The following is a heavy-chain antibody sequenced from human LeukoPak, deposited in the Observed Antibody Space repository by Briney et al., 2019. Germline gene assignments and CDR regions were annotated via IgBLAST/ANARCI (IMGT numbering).Heavy chain of an antibody. D-gene: IGHD6-19*01. CDR3: TREYSSGWPFDF. CDR2: IRSIADTYAP. V-gene: IGHV3-73*01. Sequence: GGSLRLSCAASAFTFSASAVHWVGRAAGKGLEWVGCIRSIADTYAPRCAASEKGRFPISRDDSKNTAFLQLNSLKTEDTAVYYCTREYSSGWPFDFWGQGTLVSVSS. J-gene: IGHJ4*02. CDR1: AFTFSASA.